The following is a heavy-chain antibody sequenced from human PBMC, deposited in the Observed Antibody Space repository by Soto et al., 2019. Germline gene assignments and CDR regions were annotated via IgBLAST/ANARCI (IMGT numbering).Heavy chain of an antibody. CDR1: GYTFTRFG. Sequence: ASVKVSCKASGYTFTRFGISWVRQAPGQGLEWMGWISAFNGATNYAQKFQDKITMTTDTPTSTAYMELRSLRPDDTAVYDCARLCSRGGPRSYSDYWGQGTLVTVSS. CDR2: ISAFNGAT. CDR3: ARLCSRGGPRSYSDY. J-gene: IGHJ4*02. V-gene: IGHV1-18*01. D-gene: IGHD6-19*01.